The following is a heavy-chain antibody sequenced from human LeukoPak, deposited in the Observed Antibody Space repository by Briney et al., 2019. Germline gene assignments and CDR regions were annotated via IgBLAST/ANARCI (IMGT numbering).Heavy chain of an antibody. D-gene: IGHD3-10*01. CDR3: ARHRGEYFRD. J-gene: IGHJ1*01. CDR2: FYYSGST. V-gene: IGHV4-39*01. Sequence: KTSETLSLTCTVSGGSISSSSYYWAWIRQRPGKGLEWIGSFYYSGSTYYNPSLKSRVTVSVDTSKNQFSLKLSSVTAADTAVYYCARHRGEYFRDWGQGTLVTVSS. CDR1: GGSISSSSYY.